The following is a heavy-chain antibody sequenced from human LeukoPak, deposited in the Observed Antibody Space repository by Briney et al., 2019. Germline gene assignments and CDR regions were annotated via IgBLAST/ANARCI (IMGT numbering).Heavy chain of an antibody. CDR2: IYTSGST. CDR3: ARVRSSSRTIYYYYYMDV. Sequence: PSETLSLTCTVSGGSISSYYWSWIRQTAGKGLECIGRIYTSGSTNYNPSLKSRVTMSVDTSKNQFSLKLSSVTAADTAVYYCARVRSSSRTIYYYYYMDVWGKGTTVTVSS. J-gene: IGHJ6*03. CDR1: GGSISSYY. V-gene: IGHV4-4*07. D-gene: IGHD6-13*01.